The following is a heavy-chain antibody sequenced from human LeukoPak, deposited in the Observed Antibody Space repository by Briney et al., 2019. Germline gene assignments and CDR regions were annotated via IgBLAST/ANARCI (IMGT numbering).Heavy chain of an antibody. Sequence: SETLSLTCAVYGGSFSGYYWSWIRQPPGKGLEWIGEINHSGSTNYNPSLKSRVTISVDTSKNQFSLKLSSVTAADTAVYYCARGSGYGDSPGLHWGRGTLVTVSS. CDR2: INHSGST. CDR1: GGSFSGYY. D-gene: IGHD4-17*01. V-gene: IGHV4-34*01. J-gene: IGHJ4*02. CDR3: ARGSGYGDSPGLH.